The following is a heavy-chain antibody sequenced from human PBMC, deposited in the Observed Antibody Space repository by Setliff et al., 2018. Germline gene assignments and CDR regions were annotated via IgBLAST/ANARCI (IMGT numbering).Heavy chain of an antibody. J-gene: IGHJ5*02. CDR2: INHSGST. CDR1: GGSISSSSYY. Sequence: KPSETLSLTCTVSGGSISSSSYYWSWIHQPPGKGLEWIGEINHSGSTNYNPSLKSRVTISVDTSKNQFSLKLSSVTAADTAVYYCAKGPDSSGYQGWFDPWGQGTLVTVSS. D-gene: IGHD3-22*01. V-gene: IGHV4-39*07. CDR3: AKGPDSSGYQGWFDP.